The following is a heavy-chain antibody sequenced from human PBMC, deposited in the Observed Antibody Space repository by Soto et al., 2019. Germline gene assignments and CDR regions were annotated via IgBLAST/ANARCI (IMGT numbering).Heavy chain of an antibody. Sequence: GGALRLSCAASGFNFRSTSMSWVRQPPGKGLEWVSAISGAGDSPFYADSVKGRFTISRDNSKNMLYLYINSLRAEDTAMYYCAKGGDYDLDFDSWGQGTPVTVSS. CDR1: GFNFRSTS. CDR3: AKGGDYDLDFDS. D-gene: IGHD2-21*02. J-gene: IGHJ4*02. CDR2: ISGAGDSP. V-gene: IGHV3-23*01.